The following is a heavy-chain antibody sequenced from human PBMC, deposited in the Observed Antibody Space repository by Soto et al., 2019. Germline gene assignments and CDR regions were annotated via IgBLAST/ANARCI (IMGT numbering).Heavy chain of an antibody. CDR3: ARHGSY. J-gene: IGHJ4*02. V-gene: IGHV4-39*01. Sequence: PSETLSLTCTVSGVSITTTSYYWGWIRQPPGKGLEWIGSVYFSGTTYYNPSLKSRVTISVDTSKNHFSLRLSSVTAADTAIYYCARHGSYWGLGTLVTVSS. CDR2: VYFSGTT. CDR1: GVSITTTSYY.